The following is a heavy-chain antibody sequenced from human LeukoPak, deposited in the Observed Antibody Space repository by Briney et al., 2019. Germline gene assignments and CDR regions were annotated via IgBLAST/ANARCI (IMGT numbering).Heavy chain of an antibody. Sequence: PSETLSLTCAVYGGSFSGYYWSWIRQPPGKGLEWIGEINHSGSTNYNPSLKSRVTISVDTSKNKFSLKLSSVTAADTAVYYCARAGDCSSTSCYPTADFDYWGQGTLVTVSS. J-gene: IGHJ4*02. CDR1: GGSFSGYY. CDR3: ARAGDCSSTSCYPTADFDY. CDR2: INHSGST. D-gene: IGHD2-2*01. V-gene: IGHV4-34*01.